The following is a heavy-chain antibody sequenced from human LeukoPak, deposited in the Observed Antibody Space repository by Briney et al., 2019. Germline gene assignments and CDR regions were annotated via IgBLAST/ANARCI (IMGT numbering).Heavy chain of an antibody. CDR2: IYYSGST. J-gene: IGHJ3*02. D-gene: IGHD1-26*01. Sequence: SETLSLTCTVSGGSISSGDYYWSWIRQPPGKGLEWIGYIYYSGSTYYNPSLKSRVTISVDTSKNQFSLKLSSVTAADTAVYYCAREVVGGSYYFTAFDIWGQGTMVTVS. CDR1: GGSISSGDYY. V-gene: IGHV4-30-4*01. CDR3: AREVVGGSYYFTAFDI.